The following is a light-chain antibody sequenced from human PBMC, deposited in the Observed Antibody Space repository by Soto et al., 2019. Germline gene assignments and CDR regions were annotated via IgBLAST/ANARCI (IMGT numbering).Light chain of an antibody. J-gene: IGKJ4*01. CDR1: QDINNW. CDR3: QQANSFPLT. CDR2: TTS. Sequence: DIQVTQSPSSVSASVGDRVTITCRASQDINNWLAWYQQKQGKAPKLLIYTTSNLQSGVPSRFSGSGSGTDFTLTINSLQPEDFATYYCQQANSFPLTFGGGTKVEIK. V-gene: IGKV1D-12*01.